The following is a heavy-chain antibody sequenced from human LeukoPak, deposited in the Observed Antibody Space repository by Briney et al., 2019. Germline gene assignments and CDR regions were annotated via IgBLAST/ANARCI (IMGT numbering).Heavy chain of an antibody. V-gene: IGHV1-2*02. J-gene: IGHJ6*03. D-gene: IGHD3-10*01. CDR1: GYTFTGYY. CDR3: AKNYYVSGSYPTTYYMDV. CDR2: INPNSGGT. Sequence: ASVKVSCKASGYTFTGYYMHWVRQAPGQGLEWMGWINPNSGGTSYAQKFQGRVTMTRDTSISTAYMELSRLRSDDTAVYYCAKNYYVSGSYPTTYYMDVWGKGTTVTISS.